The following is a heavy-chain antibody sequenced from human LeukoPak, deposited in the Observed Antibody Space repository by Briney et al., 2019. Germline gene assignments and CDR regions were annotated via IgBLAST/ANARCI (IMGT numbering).Heavy chain of an antibody. V-gene: IGHV4-4*09. Sequence: PSETLSLTCTVSGGSISSYYCRSIRQPPGKGLEWVGYIHTSGRTNYNPSLKSRVTISVDTSKNQFSLKLSSVTAADTAVYYCASSRGSSSWYEGFDPWGQGTLVTVSS. J-gene: IGHJ5*02. CDR2: IHTSGRT. CDR1: GGSISSYY. CDR3: ASSRGSSSWYEGFDP. D-gene: IGHD6-13*01.